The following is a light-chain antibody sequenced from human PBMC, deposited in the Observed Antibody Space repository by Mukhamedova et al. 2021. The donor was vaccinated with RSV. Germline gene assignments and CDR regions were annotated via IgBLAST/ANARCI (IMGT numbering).Light chain of an antibody. J-gene: IGKJ1*01. Sequence: GETATLSCRASQTVTRNYLAWYQQKPGQAPRLLMFGASSRATDIPDRFSGRGSGTEFTVTISRLEPADFAVYYCQQYATSPWTFGQ. V-gene: IGKV3-20*01. CDR3: QQYATSPWT. CDR1: QTVTRNY. CDR2: GAS.